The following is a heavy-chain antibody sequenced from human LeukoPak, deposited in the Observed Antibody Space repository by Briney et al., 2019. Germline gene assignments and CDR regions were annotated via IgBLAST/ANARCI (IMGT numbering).Heavy chain of an antibody. J-gene: IGHJ4*02. CDR2: IYYSGST. V-gene: IGHV4-30-4*08. Sequence: SETLSLTCTVSGGSISSGDYYWSWIRQPPGKGLEWIGYIYYSGSTYYDPSLKSRVTISVDTSKNQFSLKLSSVTAADTAVYYCARADFWSGYFDYWGQGTLVTVSS. CDR1: GGSISSGDYY. CDR3: ARADFWSGYFDY. D-gene: IGHD3-3*01.